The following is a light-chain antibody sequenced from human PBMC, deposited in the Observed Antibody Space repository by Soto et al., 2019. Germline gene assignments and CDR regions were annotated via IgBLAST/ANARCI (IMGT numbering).Light chain of an antibody. J-gene: IGKJ4*01. CDR1: QNVRSSS. CDR3: QQYGDSIT. CDR2: AAS. V-gene: IGKV3-20*01. Sequence: PGERATLSCRASQNVRSSSLAWYQQKPGQAPRLLIYAASTRVTGVADRFSGSGSGTDFTLTISRLEAEDFAVYHCQQYGDSITFGGGTKV.